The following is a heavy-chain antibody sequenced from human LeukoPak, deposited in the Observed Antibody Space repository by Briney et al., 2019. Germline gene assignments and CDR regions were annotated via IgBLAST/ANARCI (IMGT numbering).Heavy chain of an antibody. CDR2: ISSGSTI. V-gene: IGHV3-48*03. Sequence: PGGSLRLSCAASGFTFSSYEMSWVRQAPGKGLEWVSYISSGSTIYDADSVKGRFPISRANAMTPLYLQMTSLRAEATAVYYCARESMAVAGAPFDYWGQGTLVTVSS. CDR1: GFTFSSYE. D-gene: IGHD6-19*01. CDR3: ARESMAVAGAPFDY. J-gene: IGHJ4*02.